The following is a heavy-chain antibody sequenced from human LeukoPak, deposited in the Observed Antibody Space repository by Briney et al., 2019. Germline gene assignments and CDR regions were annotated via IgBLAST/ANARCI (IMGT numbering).Heavy chain of an antibody. CDR2: ISAYNGNT. Sequence: ASVKVSCKASGYTFTSYGISWVRQAPGQGLEWMGWISAYNGNTNYAQKLQGRVTMTTDTSTSTAYMELRSLRSDDTAVYYCAKVRTPQWELFPFDYWGQGTLVTVSS. V-gene: IGHV1-18*01. CDR3: AKVRTPQWELFPFDY. CDR1: GYTFTSYG. J-gene: IGHJ4*02. D-gene: IGHD1-26*01.